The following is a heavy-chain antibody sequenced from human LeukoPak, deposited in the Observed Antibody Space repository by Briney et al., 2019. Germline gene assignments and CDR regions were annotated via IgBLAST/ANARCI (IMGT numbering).Heavy chain of an antibody. CDR3: AKVKSFGYWFFDL. Sequence: GASLQISSQGSGSIFSTSWIAWVRQAPGKGLEWVGSIYIGDSNPRYSPSFQGHVTMSADKSLNTASLQWNSLQGSDTGIYYCAKVKSFGYWFFDLWGRGTLVAVSS. D-gene: IGHD3-16*01. J-gene: IGHJ2*01. CDR1: GSIFSTSW. CDR2: IYIGDSNP. V-gene: IGHV5-51*01.